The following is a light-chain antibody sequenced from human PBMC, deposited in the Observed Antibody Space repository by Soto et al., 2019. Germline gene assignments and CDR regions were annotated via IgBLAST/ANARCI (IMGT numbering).Light chain of an antibody. CDR2: GAS. CDR1: QSISIY. J-gene: IGKJ1*01. Sequence: DIQMTQSPSSLSASVGDRVTITCRASQSISIYLNWYQQKPGNAPKLLIYGASSLHSGVPSRLSGSASGTDFSLTISSLQPEDSATYYCQQTYTTLPTFGQGTKVEIK. V-gene: IGKV1-39*01. CDR3: QQTYTTLPT.